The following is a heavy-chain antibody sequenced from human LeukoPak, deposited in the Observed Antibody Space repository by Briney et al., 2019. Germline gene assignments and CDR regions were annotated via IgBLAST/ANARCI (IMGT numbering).Heavy chain of an antibody. V-gene: IGHV4-4*02. Sequence: SETLSLTCAVSGDSVSSGYWWTWVRQSPKKGLEWIGEIYHSGATTYNPSLKSRVTISLDKSQNSFSLNLTSVTAAGSAVYYCGRAAPANNWLDPWGQGTLVTVSS. CDR3: GRAAPANNWLDP. J-gene: IGHJ5*02. D-gene: IGHD6-13*01. CDR2: IYHSGAT. CDR1: GDSVSSGYW.